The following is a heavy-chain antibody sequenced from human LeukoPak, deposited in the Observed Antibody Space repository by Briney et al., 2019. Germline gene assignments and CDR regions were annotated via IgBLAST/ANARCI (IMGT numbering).Heavy chain of an antibody. CDR2: TYYRSKWYN. CDR3: ARDPHIVVVPAAPAGFDP. CDR1: GDSVSSNSAA. J-gene: IGHJ5*02. Sequence: SQTLSLTCAISGDSVSSNSAAWNWIRQSPSRGLEWLGRTYYRSKWYNDYAVSVKSRITINPDTSKTQFSPQLNSVTPEDTAVYYCARDPHIVVVPAAPAGFDPWGQGTLVTVSS. V-gene: IGHV6-1*01. D-gene: IGHD2-2*01.